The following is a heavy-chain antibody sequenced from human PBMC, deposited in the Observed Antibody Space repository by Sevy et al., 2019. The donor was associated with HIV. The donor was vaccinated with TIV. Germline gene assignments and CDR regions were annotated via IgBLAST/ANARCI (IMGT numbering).Heavy chain of an antibody. CDR2: IYPEDSET. CDR1: GYSFTSHW. V-gene: IGHV5-51*01. Sequence: GESLKISCQGSGYSFTSHWIGWVRHMPGKGLEWMGIIYPEDSETRYSPSFQGQVTFSADKSISPAYLQWSSLKASDTAMYYCATSRSGYFDSSGYYIYWGQGTLVTDSS. D-gene: IGHD3-22*01. CDR3: ATSRSGYFDSSGYYIY. J-gene: IGHJ4*02.